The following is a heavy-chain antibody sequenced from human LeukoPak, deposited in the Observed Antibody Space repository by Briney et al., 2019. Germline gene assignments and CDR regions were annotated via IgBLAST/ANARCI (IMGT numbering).Heavy chain of an antibody. V-gene: IGHV1-18*01. Sequence: GSVTVSCKASGYTFTSYGISWVRQAPGQGLDWMGWISVYNGNTNYAQKLRGRVTMTTDTSTSTAYMELRSLRSDDTAVYYCARDPDGARDFDYWGQGTLVTVSS. CDR3: ARDPDGARDFDY. J-gene: IGHJ4*02. CDR1: GYTFTSYG. D-gene: IGHD4/OR15-4a*01. CDR2: ISVYNGNT.